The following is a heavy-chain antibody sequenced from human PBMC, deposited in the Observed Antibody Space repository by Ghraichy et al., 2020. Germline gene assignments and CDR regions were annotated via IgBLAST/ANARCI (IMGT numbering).Heavy chain of an antibody. CDR3: ARHPALDYGGQVGDFDY. CDR2: IYYSGST. J-gene: IGHJ4*02. Sequence: LETLSLTCTVSGGSISSSSYYWGWIRQPPGKGLEWIGSIYYSGSTYYNPSLKSRVTISVDTSKNQFSLKLSSVTAADTAVYYCARHPALDYGGQVGDFDYWGQGTLVTVSS. D-gene: IGHD4-23*01. CDR1: GGSISSSSYY. V-gene: IGHV4-39*01.